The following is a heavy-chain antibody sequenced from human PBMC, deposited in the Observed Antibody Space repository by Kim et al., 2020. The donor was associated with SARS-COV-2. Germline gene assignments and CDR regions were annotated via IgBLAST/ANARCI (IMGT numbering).Heavy chain of an antibody. CDR1: GGSISSYY. D-gene: IGHD3-22*01. CDR2: IYYSGST. V-gene: IGHV4-59*01. Sequence: SETLSLTCTVSGGSISSYYWSWIRQPPGKGLEWIGYIYYSGSTNYNPSLKSRVTISVDTSKNQFSLKLSSVTAADTAVYYCARVYALVDYYDSSGYYFPDAFDIWGQGTMVTVSS. J-gene: IGHJ3*02. CDR3: ARVYALVDYYDSSGYYFPDAFDI.